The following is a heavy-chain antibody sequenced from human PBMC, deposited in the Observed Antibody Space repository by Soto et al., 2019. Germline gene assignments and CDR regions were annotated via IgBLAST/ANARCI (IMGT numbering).Heavy chain of an antibody. Sequence: QVQLQESGPGLVKPSQTLSLTCTVSGDSISSGGYYWIWIRQHPGKGLEWIGYIYYSGRTYYNPSLKSRVTISVDTSKNQFSLKMNSVTAADTAVYYCARDAGTSGDYFDNWGQGTLVTVSS. V-gene: IGHV4-31*03. CDR3: ARDAGTSGDYFDN. CDR2: IYYSGRT. J-gene: IGHJ4*02. D-gene: IGHD5-12*01. CDR1: GDSISSGGYY.